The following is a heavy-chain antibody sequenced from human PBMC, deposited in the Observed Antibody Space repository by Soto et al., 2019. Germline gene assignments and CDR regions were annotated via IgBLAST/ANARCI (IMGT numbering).Heavy chain of an antibody. V-gene: IGHV1-18*04. Sequence: ASVKVSCKASGYTFTSYGISWVRQAPGQGLEWMGWISAYNGNTNYAQKLQGRVTMTTDTSTSTAYMELRSLRSDDTAVYYCARGKEQWLAKPVAAFDIWGQGTMVTVSS. CDR1: GYTFTSYG. D-gene: IGHD6-19*01. CDR2: ISAYNGNT. CDR3: ARGKEQWLAKPVAAFDI. J-gene: IGHJ3*02.